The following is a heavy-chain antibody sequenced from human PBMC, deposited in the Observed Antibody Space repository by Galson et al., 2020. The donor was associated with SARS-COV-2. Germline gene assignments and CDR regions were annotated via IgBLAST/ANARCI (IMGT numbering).Heavy chain of an antibody. CDR3: VAGAPAASSSFSL. J-gene: IGHJ4*02. CDR1: GFIFSNYG. V-gene: IGHV3-30*03. CDR2: ISYAGSVK. D-gene: IGHD2-2*01. Sequence: GGSLRLSCEVSGFIFSNYGMHWVRQAPGKGLEWVALISYAGSVKKYADSVEGRFTVSRDNSRNTLYLQMDSLRVDDTAFYYCVAGAPAASSSFSLWGQGTLVTVSS.